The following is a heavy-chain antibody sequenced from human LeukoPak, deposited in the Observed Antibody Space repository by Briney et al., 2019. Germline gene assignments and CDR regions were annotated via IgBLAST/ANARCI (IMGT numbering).Heavy chain of an antibody. CDR1: GGSISSYY. CDR3: ARHTGGWGSFDY. Sequence: SETLSLTCTVSGGSISSYYWSWIRHPPGKGLEWIGYIYYSGSTNYSPSLKSRVTISVDTSKNQFSLKLSSVTAADTAVYYCARHTGGWGSFDYWGQGTLVTVSS. J-gene: IGHJ4*02. D-gene: IGHD7-27*01. V-gene: IGHV4-59*08. CDR2: IYYSGST.